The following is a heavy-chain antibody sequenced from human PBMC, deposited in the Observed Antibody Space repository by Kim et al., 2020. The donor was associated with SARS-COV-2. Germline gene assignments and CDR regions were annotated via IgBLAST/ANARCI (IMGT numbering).Heavy chain of an antibody. CDR3: TRAHNIGRWAYYYYYYMDV. Sequence: GGSLRLSCTASGFTFGDYAMSWVRQAPGKGLEWVGFIRSKAYGGTTEYAASVKGRFTISRDDSKSIAYLQMNSLKTEDTAVYYCTRAHNIGRWAYYYYYYMDVWGKGTPGTVSS. D-gene: IGHD5-12*01. CDR2: IRSKAYGGTT. CDR1: GFTFGDYA. J-gene: IGHJ6*03. V-gene: IGHV3-49*04.